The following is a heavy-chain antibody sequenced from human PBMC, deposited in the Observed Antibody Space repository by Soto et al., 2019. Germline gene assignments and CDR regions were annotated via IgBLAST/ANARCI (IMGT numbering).Heavy chain of an antibody. Sequence: PRGSLRLSCAASGFICSSYDMSWVRQAPGKGLDWVSTILAGGSTYYADSVKGRFTISRDRSTNTVFLQMNSLTAGDTAVYYCAKATATGGGAFDFCGQGTMVTVSS. CDR3: AKATATGGGAFDF. CDR2: ILAGGST. V-gene: IGHV3-23*01. CDR1: GFICSSYD. D-gene: IGHD2-8*02. J-gene: IGHJ3*01.